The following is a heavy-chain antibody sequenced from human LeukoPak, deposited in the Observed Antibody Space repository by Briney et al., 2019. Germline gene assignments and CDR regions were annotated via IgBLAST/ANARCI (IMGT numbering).Heavy chain of an antibody. CDR1: GGSISSGGYY. CDR3: ARENAGDYVLDY. V-gene: IGHV4-30-2*05. J-gene: IGHJ4*02. D-gene: IGHD4-17*01. CDR2: IYHSGST. Sequence: SETLSLTCTVSGGSISSGGYYWSWIRQPPGKGLEWIGYIYHSGSTYYNPSLKSRVTISIDTSKNQFSLILSSVTAADTAVYYCARENAGDYVLDYWGQGTLVTVSS.